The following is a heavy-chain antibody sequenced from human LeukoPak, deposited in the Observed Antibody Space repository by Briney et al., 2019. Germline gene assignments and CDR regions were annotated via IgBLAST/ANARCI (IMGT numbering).Heavy chain of an antibody. CDR3: ASLRGFSYGFDY. CDR1: GGSISSYY. J-gene: IGHJ4*02. D-gene: IGHD5-18*01. Sequence: SETLSLTCAVSGGSISSYYWSWIRQPPGKGLEWIGYIYYSGSTNYNPSLKSRVSISVDTSKNQFSLKLTSVTAADTAVYYCASLRGFSYGFDYWGQGTLVTVSS. CDR2: IYYSGST. V-gene: IGHV4-59*01.